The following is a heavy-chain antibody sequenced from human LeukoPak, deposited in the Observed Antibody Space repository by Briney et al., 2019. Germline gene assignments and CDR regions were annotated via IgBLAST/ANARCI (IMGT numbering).Heavy chain of an antibody. CDR2: ISTSSTR. D-gene: IGHD3-9*01. J-gene: IGHJ4*02. Sequence: PGGSLRLSCAASGFTLTGYTMTWVRQAPGKGLDWISSISTSSTRYYADSVKGRFTVSRDNAKNSLSLQMNSLRDEDTAVYYCAGGLLRYSDCWGRGTLVAVSS. V-gene: IGHV3-48*02. CDR1: GFTLTGYT. CDR3: AGGLLRYSDC.